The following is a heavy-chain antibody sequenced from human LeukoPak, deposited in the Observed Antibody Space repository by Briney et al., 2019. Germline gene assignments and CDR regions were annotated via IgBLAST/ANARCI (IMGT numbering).Heavy chain of an antibody. CDR1: GDSVSSSSAV. V-gene: IGHV6-1*01. D-gene: IGHD4-11*01. J-gene: IGHJ4*02. Sequence: SQTLPLTCAVSGDSVSSSSAVWNWIRQSPSRGLEWLGRTYYRSKWHNEYAESVKSRISITSDTSKNQFSLQLNSVTPEDTAEYFCAGTTDYSFLAFWGQGTLVTVSS. CDR3: AGTTDYSFLAF. CDR2: TYYRSKWHN.